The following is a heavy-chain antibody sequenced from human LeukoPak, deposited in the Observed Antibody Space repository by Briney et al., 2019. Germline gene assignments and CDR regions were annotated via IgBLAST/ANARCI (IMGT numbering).Heavy chain of an antibody. CDR1: GFTFDDYA. CDR2: ISGDGGST. V-gene: IGHV3-43*02. D-gene: IGHD3-22*01. J-gene: IGHJ4*02. Sequence: SGGSLRLSCAASGFTFDDYAMHWVRQAPGKGLEWVSLISGDGGSTYYADSVKGRFTISRDNSKNSLYLQMNSLRTEDTALYYCAKDSVYYYDSSGYFPGDYWGQGTLVTVSS. CDR3: AKDSVYYYDSSGYFPGDY.